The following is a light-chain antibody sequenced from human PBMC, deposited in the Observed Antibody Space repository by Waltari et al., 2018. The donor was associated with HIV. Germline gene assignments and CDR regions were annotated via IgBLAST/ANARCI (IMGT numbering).Light chain of an antibody. CDR3: AAWDDSLNGPGVV. CDR2: SNN. J-gene: IGLJ2*01. CDR1: SSNIGSNT. Sequence: QSVLTQPPSASGTPGQRVTISCSGSSSNIGSNTVTWYQQPPGTAPKLLIYSNNQRPSGVPDRFSGSKSGTSASLAISGLQSEDEADYYCAAWDDSLNGPGVVFGGGTKLTVL. V-gene: IGLV1-44*01.